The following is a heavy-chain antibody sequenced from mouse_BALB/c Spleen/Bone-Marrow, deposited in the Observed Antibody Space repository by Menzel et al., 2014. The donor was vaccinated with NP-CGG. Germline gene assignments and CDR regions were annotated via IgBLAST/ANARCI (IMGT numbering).Heavy chain of an antibody. V-gene: IGHV1-82*01. CDR2: IYPGDGDT. J-gene: IGHJ4*01. CDR3: AREGYGYAGRHYAMDY. D-gene: IGHD2-2*01. Sequence: QVQLQQSGPELVKPGASVKISCKASGYAFSSSWMNWVKQRPGQGLEWIGRIYPGDGDTNYNGKFKGKATLTADKSSSTAYMQLSSLTSVDSAVYFCAREGYGYAGRHYAMDYWGQGTSVTVSS. CDR1: GYAFSSSW.